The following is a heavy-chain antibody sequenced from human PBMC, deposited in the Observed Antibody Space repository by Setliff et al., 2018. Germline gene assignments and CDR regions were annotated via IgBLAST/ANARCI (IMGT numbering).Heavy chain of an antibody. Sequence: RDPPGKGLEWVGNIGHTGSINYNPSLKSRLTISRDTSKNQVSLKLNSVTAADMAVYYCAREQWLDPPGYYYMDVWAKGTTVTVSS. CDR3: AREQWLDPPGYYYMDV. CDR2: IGHTGSI. J-gene: IGHJ6*03. D-gene: IGHD6-19*01. V-gene: IGHV4-38-2*02.